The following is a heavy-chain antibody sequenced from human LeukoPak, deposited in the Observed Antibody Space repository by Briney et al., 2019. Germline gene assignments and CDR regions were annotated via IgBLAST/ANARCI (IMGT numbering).Heavy chain of an antibody. J-gene: IGHJ4*02. CDR3: AKDRSMIVVVKVFDY. Sequence: GASVKVSCKASGYTFTGYYMHWVRQAPGQGLEWMGWINPNSGGTNYAQKFQGRVTMTRDTSISTAYMELSRLRSDDTAVYYCAKDRSMIVVVKVFDYWGQGTLVTVSS. V-gene: IGHV1-2*02. D-gene: IGHD3-22*01. CDR1: GYTFTGYY. CDR2: INPNSGGT.